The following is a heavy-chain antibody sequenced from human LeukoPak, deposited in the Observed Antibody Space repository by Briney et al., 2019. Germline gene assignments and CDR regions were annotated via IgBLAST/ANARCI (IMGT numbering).Heavy chain of an antibody. Sequence: GGSLRLSCATSGFTFSTYTMTWVRQAPGKGLEWVAIINNSGGTTYYADSVRGRSTVSRDNSRNTLYLQLESLRAEGTAVYYCTSQTYVGNGRYYSDNWGQGTLVTVSS. CDR3: TSQTYVGNGRYYSDN. CDR2: INNSGGTT. D-gene: IGHD3-10*01. J-gene: IGHJ4*02. CDR1: GFTFSTYT. V-gene: IGHV3-23*01.